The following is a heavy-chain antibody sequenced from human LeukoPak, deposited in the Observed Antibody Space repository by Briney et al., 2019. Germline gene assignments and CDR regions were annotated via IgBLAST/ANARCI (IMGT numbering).Heavy chain of an antibody. CDR2: IYGGGTT. V-gene: IGHV3-53*01. Sequence: PGGSLRLSCAASGFTVSNNYMSWVRQAPGKGLEWVSLIYGGGTTYYADSVKGRFTISNDSSKNTLYLQMNSLRAEDTAVYYCARAPNYGDYGGQWGRGTLVTVSS. J-gene: IGHJ4*02. CDR3: ARAPNYGDYGGQ. CDR1: GFTVSNNY. D-gene: IGHD4-17*01.